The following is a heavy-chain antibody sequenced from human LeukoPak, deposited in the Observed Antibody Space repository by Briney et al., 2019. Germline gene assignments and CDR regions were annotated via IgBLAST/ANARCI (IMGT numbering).Heavy chain of an antibody. V-gene: IGHV4-34*01. D-gene: IGHD1-26*01. Sequence: SSETLSLTCAVYGGSFSGYYWSWIRQPPGKGLEWIGEINHSGSTNYNPSLKSRVTISVDTSKNQFSLKLSSVAATDTAVYYCARGGIYLERPFDYWGQGTLVTVSS. J-gene: IGHJ4*02. CDR1: GGSFSGYY. CDR3: ARGGIYLERPFDY. CDR2: INHSGST.